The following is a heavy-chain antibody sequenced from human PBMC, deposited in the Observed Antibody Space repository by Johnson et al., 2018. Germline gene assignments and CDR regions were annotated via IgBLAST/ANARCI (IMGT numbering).Heavy chain of an antibody. CDR3: ARGWSYGLDV. V-gene: IGHV3-13*01. CDR2: IGTQEAT. CDR1: GFRFSDHD. J-gene: IGHJ6*02. Sequence: VQLVESGGGLAQPGGSLGLSCATSGFRFSDHDMHWVRQVTGKGLEWVSSIGTQEATYYIDSVKGRFTISRDNAKSSLFLQMNSLRGGDTAVYYCARGWSYGLDVWGQGTTVTVSS.